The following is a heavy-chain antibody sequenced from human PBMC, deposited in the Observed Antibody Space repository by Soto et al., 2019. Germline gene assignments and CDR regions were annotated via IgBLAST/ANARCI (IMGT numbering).Heavy chain of an antibody. J-gene: IGHJ5*02. CDR1: GYSFTSYW. CDR2: IYPGASDT. CDR3: ARQEGYCSSTSCWGSWFDP. Sequence: PGESLKISCKGSGYSFTSYWIGWVRQMPGKGLEWMGIIYPGASDTRYSPSFQGQVTISADKSISTAYLPWSSLKASDTAMYYCARQEGYCSSTSCWGSWFDPWGQGTLVTV. D-gene: IGHD2-2*01. V-gene: IGHV5-51*01.